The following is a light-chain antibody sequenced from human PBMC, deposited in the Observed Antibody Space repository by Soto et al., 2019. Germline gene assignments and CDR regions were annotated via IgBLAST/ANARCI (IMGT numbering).Light chain of an antibody. Sequence: DIVMTQSPGTLSLSPGERATLSCRASQSISRSFLSWYQQRPGQAPRLLIYGASSRATGIPDRFSGSGSGTDFTLIISSLESEDFAVYYCQQYGLSPWTFGQGTKVEI. J-gene: IGKJ1*01. V-gene: IGKV3-20*01. CDR3: QQYGLSPWT. CDR1: QSISRSF. CDR2: GAS.